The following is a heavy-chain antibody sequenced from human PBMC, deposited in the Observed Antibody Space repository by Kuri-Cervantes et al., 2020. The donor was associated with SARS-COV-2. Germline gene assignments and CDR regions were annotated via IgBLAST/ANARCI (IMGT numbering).Heavy chain of an antibody. V-gene: IGHV3-9*01. CDR2: ISWNSGSI. J-gene: IGHJ4*02. CDR3: AKAFYGGNREGVDY. CDR1: GFTFDDYA. D-gene: IGHD4-23*01. Sequence: GGSLRLSCAASGFTFDDYAMHWVRQAPGKGLEWVSGISWNSGSIGYADSVKGRFTISRDNAKNSLYLQMNSLRAEDTALYYCAKAFYGGNREGVDYWGQGTLVTVSS.